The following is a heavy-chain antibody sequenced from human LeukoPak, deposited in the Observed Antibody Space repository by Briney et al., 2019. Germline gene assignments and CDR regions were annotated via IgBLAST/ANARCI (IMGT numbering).Heavy chain of an antibody. CDR2: ISGSGGST. CDR3: AKDPPNYYGSGSYYDY. V-gene: IGHV3-23*01. Sequence: PGGSLRLSCAASGFTFSSYAMSWVRQAPGKGLEWVSAISGSGGSTYYADSVKGRFTISRDNSKNTLYLQMNSLRAEDTAVYYCAKDPPNYYGSGSYYDYWGQGTLVTVSS. J-gene: IGHJ4*02. D-gene: IGHD3-10*01. CDR1: GFTFSSYA.